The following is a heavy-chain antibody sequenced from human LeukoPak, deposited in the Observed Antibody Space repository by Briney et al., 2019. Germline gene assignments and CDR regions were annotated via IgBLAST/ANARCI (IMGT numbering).Heavy chain of an antibody. CDR3: ARVYSSGTNWFDP. V-gene: IGHV4-4*02. J-gene: IGHJ5*02. CDR1: ADSISSSNW. Sequence: SETLSLTCTVSADSISSSNWWGWVRQPPGKGLEWIGEIYHSGSTNYNPSLKSRVTISVDKSKNQFSLKLSSVTAADTAVYYCARVYSSGTNWFDPWGQGTLVTVSS. CDR2: IYHSGST. D-gene: IGHD6-19*01.